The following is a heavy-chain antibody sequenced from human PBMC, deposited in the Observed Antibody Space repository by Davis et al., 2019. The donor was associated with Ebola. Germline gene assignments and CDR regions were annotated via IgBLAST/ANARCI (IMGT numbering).Heavy chain of an antibody. CDR2: IYYSGST. D-gene: IGHD6-19*01. CDR3: ARHRPPGVAGLNTNWFDP. J-gene: IGHJ5*02. Sequence: MPSETLSLTCTVSGGSISSYYWSWIRQPPGKGLEWIGYIYYSGSTNYNPSLKSRVTISVDTSKNQFSLNLSSVTAADTAVYYCARHRPPGVAGLNTNWFDPWGQGTLVTVSS. CDR1: GGSISSYY. V-gene: IGHV4-59*08.